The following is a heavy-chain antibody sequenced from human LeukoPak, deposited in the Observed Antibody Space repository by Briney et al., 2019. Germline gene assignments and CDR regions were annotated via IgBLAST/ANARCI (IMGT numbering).Heavy chain of an antibody. CDR3: ARAEQQEEFDY. Sequence: PSETLSLTCTVSGGSISSSNYYWDWVRQPPGKGLEWIGSLYYSGSTYYNPSLKSRVTISVDTSKNQFSLKLSSVTAADTAVYYCARAEQQEEFDYWGQGTLVTVSS. J-gene: IGHJ4*02. CDR1: GGSISSSNYY. D-gene: IGHD6-13*01. V-gene: IGHV4-39*07. CDR2: LYYSGST.